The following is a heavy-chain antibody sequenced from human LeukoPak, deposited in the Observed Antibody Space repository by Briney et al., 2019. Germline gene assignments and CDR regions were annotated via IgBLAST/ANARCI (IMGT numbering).Heavy chain of an antibody. Sequence: SETLSLTCTVSGGSISSYYWSWIRQPPGKGLEWIGYIYYSGSTNYNPSLKSRVTISVDTSKNQFSLKLSSVTAADTAVYYCARGLRLSWSPTDYWGQGTLVTDSS. CDR2: IYYSGST. J-gene: IGHJ4*02. V-gene: IGHV4-59*08. CDR1: GGSISSYY. CDR3: ARGLRLSWSPTDY.